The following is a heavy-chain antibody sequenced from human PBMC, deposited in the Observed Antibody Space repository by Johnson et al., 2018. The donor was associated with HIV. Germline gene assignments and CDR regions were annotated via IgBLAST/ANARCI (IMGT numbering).Heavy chain of an antibody. Sequence: QVQLVESGGGVVRPAGSLRLSCAAFGFTFDDYGMSWVRQAPEKGLEWVSVIYSGGSTFYTDSVKGRFTISRDNSRNTLYLHMNSLRVEDTAVYYCAKANYYVYAFDIWGQGTMVTVSS. J-gene: IGHJ3*02. CDR1: GFTFDDYG. CDR3: AKANYYVYAFDI. V-gene: IGHV3-NL1*01. D-gene: IGHD3-22*01. CDR2: IYSGGST.